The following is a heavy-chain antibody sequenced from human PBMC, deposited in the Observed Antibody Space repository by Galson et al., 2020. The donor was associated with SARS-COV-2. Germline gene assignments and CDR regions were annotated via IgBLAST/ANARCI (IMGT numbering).Heavy chain of an antibody. V-gene: IGHV3-30*04. CDR3: ARPYSGSYFSSFDY. Sequence: GGSLRLSCAASGFTFSSYAMHWVRQAPGKGLEWVAVISYDGSNKYYADSVKGRFTISRDNSKNTLYLQMNSLRAEDTAVYYCARPYSGSYFSSFDYWGQGTLVTVSS. J-gene: IGHJ4*02. D-gene: IGHD1-26*01. CDR2: ISYDGSNK. CDR1: GFTFSSYA.